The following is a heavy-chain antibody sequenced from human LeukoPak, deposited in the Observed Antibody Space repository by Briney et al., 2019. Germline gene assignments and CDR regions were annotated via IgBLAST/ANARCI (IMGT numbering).Heavy chain of an antibody. CDR2: INHGGST. CDR3: ARRGYYYGSGSYYKSQPFDY. D-gene: IGHD3-10*01. V-gene: IGHV4-34*01. Sequence: PSETLSLTCAVYGGSFSGYYWSWIRQPPGKGLEWIGEINHGGSTNYNPSLKSRVTISVDTSKNQFSLKLSSVTAADTAVYYCARRGYYYGSGSYYKSQPFDYWGQGTLVTVSS. CDR1: GGSFSGYY. J-gene: IGHJ4*02.